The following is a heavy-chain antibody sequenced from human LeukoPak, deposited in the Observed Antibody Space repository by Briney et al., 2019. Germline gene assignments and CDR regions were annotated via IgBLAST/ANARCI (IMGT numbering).Heavy chain of an antibody. Sequence: SETLSLTCTVSGGSISSSSYYWGWLRQPPGKGLEWIGSIYYSGSTYYNPSLKSRVTISVDTSKNQFSLKLSSVTAADTAVYYCAGHPPTIAARPGDAFDIWGQGTMVTVSS. CDR1: GGSISSSSYY. J-gene: IGHJ3*02. CDR2: IYYSGST. D-gene: IGHD6-6*01. V-gene: IGHV4-39*01. CDR3: AGHPPTIAARPGDAFDI.